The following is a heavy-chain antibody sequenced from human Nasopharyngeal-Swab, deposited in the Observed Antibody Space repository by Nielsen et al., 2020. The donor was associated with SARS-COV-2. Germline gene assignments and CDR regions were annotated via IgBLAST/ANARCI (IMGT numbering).Heavy chain of an antibody. CDR3: ARGYCSSTSCYFFDY. Sequence: ASVKVSCKASGYTFTGYYMHWVRQAPGQGLEWMGRINPNSGGTNYAQKFQGRVTMTRETSISTAYMELSRLRSDDTAVYYCARGYCSSTSCYFFDYWGQGTLVTVSS. D-gene: IGHD2-2*01. J-gene: IGHJ4*02. V-gene: IGHV1-2*06. CDR2: INPNSGGT. CDR1: GYTFTGYY.